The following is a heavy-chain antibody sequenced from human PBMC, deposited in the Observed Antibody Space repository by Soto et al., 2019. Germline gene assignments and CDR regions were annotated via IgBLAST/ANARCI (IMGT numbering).Heavy chain of an antibody. D-gene: IGHD6-6*01. CDR1: GGSFSGYY. CDR3: ARGRAARP. CDR2: INHSGST. V-gene: IGHV4-34*01. Sequence: SETLSLTCAVYGGSFSGYYWSWIRQPPGKGLEWIGEINHSGSTNYNPSLKSRVTISVDTSKNQFSLKLSSVTAADTAVYYCARGRAARPWGQGTLVTVSS. J-gene: IGHJ5*02.